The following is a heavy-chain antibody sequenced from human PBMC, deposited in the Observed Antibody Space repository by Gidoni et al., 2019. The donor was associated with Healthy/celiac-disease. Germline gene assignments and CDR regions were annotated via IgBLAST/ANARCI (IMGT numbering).Heavy chain of an antibody. CDR1: GGSISSGGYY. CDR2: IYYSGST. V-gene: IGHV4-31*03. J-gene: IGHJ2*01. Sequence: QVQLQESGPGLVKPSQTLSLTCTVPGGSISSGGYYCSWIRQHPGKGLEWIGYIYYSGSTYYNPSLKSRVTISVDTSKNQFSLKLSSVTAADTAVYYCARDLCGDDYSNIGNCGYFDLWGRGTLVTVSS. CDR3: ARDLCGDDYSNIGNCGYFDL. D-gene: IGHD4-4*01.